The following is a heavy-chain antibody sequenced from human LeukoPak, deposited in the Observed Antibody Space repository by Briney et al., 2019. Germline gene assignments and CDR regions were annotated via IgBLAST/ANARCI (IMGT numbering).Heavy chain of an antibody. CDR1: GFTFSSYA. CDR3: ARDRAQYCSGGSCFSTPTDY. J-gene: IGHJ4*02. V-gene: IGHV3-30*04. CDR2: ISYDGSNE. D-gene: IGHD2-15*01. Sequence: GGSLRLSCAASGFTFSSYAMHWVRQAPGKGLEGVAVISYDGSNEYYADSVQGRFTISRDSSKNTLHLQMNSLRADDTALYYCARDRAQYCSGGSCFSTPTDYWGQGTLVTVSS.